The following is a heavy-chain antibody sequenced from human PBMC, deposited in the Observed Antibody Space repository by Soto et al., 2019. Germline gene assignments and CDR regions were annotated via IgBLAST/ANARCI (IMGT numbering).Heavy chain of an antibody. J-gene: IGHJ4*02. V-gene: IGHV3-23*01. CDR1: GFTFSSYA. CDR3: AKEPYYYGSGSYDY. Sequence: GGSLRLSCAASGFTFSSYAMSWVRQAPGKGLEWVSAISGSGGSTYYADSVKGRFTISRDNSKNTLYLQMNSLRAEDTAVYYCAKEPYYYGSGSYDYWGQGTLVTSPQ. D-gene: IGHD3-10*01. CDR2: ISGSGGST.